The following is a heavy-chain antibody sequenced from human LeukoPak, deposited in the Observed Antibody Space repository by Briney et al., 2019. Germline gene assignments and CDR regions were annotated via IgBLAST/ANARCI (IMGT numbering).Heavy chain of an antibody. Sequence: SVKVSCKASRGTFSSYAITWVRQAPGQGLEWMGGIIPIFGTANYAQKFQGRVTITADEFTSTAYMELSSLRSEDTAVYYCARVGGGRFCSCTSCYMRVGFDPGGREPRVTVPS. CDR2: IIPIFGTA. CDR1: RGTFSSYA. D-gene: IGHD2-2*02. J-gene: IGHJ5*02. V-gene: IGHV1-69*13. CDR3: ARVGGGRFCSCTSCYMRVGFDP.